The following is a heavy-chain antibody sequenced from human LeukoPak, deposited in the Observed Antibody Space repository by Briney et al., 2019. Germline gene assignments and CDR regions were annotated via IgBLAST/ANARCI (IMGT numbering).Heavy chain of an antibody. CDR3: ATLSSGGSGSYHHY. CDR1: GFTSSNFG. Sequence: GGSLRLSCASSGFTSSNFGMSWVRQAPGKGLEWVSSISAGGSGTYFADSVKGRFRISRDNSRSTLFLQMNSLRVEDTAIYYCATLSSGGSGSYHHYWGQGTLVTVSS. CDR2: ISAGGSGT. J-gene: IGHJ4*02. V-gene: IGHV3-23*01. D-gene: IGHD3-10*01.